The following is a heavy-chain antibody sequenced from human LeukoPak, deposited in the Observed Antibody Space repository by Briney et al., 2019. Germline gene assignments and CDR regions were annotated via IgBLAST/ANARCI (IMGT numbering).Heavy chain of an antibody. J-gene: IGHJ4*02. CDR1: GFSLSTRGGG. V-gene: IGHV2-5*02. CDR2: IYWDDDK. D-gene: IGHD6-13*01. Sequence: SGSTLVHPPPTLTLTCTFSGFSLSTRGGGVGWTRQPPGKALEWLTVIYWDDDKRYSPSLKSRLTITKDTSKNQVVLTMTNMDPVDTATYYCAHRRELYSSSGYYSEFDYWGQGTLVTVSS. CDR3: AHRRELYSSSGYYSEFDY.